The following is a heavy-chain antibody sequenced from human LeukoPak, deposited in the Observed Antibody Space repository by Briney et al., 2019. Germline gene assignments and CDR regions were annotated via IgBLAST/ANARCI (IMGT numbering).Heavy chain of an antibody. V-gene: IGHV3-7*03. CDR1: GFTFNSYW. J-gene: IGHJ4*02. Sequence: GGSLRLSCAASGFTFNSYWMNWVRQAPGKGLEWVANIKRDGSEKYYVDSVKGRFTISRDNAKNSLDLQMNSLRVEDTAVYYCARLGPASSGWPESFDFWGQGTLVTVSS. CDR2: IKRDGSEK. D-gene: IGHD6-19*01. CDR3: ARLGPASSGWPESFDF.